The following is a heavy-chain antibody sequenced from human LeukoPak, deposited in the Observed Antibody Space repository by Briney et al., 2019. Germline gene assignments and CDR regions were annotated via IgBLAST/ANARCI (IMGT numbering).Heavy chain of an antibody. CDR1: GFTFSRYS. J-gene: IGHJ3*02. Sequence: PGGSLRLSCAASGFTFSRYSMTRVRQAPGKGLEWVSSITSSSSYIYYADSVKGRFTISRDNAKNSLYLQMNSLRAEDTAVYYCARDLQCGGDCHYDAFDIWGQGTMVTVSS. D-gene: IGHD2-21*02. CDR3: ARDLQCGGDCHYDAFDI. V-gene: IGHV3-21*01. CDR2: ITSSSSYI.